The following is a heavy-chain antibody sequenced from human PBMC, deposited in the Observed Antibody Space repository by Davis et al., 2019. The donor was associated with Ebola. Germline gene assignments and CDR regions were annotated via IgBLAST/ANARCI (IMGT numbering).Heavy chain of an antibody. V-gene: IGHV3-21*01. CDR1: GFTFSTYT. J-gene: IGHJ6*03. D-gene: IGHD4-17*01. Sequence: PGGSLRLSCAASGFTFSTYTMNWVRQAPGKGLEWVSYIRSGSSYIYYADSVKGRFTISRDNAKKSLFLQMNSLRAEDTAVYYCARVDYGDQGYYYYMDVWGKGTTVTVSS. CDR3: ARVDYGDQGYYYYMDV. CDR2: IRSGSSYI.